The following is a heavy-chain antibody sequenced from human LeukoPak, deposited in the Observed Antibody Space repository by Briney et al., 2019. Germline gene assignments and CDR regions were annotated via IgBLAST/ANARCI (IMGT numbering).Heavy chain of an antibody. Sequence: GESLKISCKGSGFRFTTYWIGWVRQMPGKGLESMGRIYPGDSDTRYSPPFRGQVTISADKSISTAYLQWSSLKASDTAMYYCATLSGSYLPRKFDYWGQGTLVIVSS. J-gene: IGHJ4*02. V-gene: IGHV5-51*01. CDR2: IYPGDSDT. D-gene: IGHD1-26*01. CDR3: ATLSGSYLPRKFDY. CDR1: GFRFTTYW.